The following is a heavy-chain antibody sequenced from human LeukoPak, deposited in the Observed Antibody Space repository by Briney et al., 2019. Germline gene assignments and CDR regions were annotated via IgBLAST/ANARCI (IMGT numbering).Heavy chain of an antibody. J-gene: IGHJ5*02. Sequence: GALRLSCAASGFTFSSFGMNWVRQAPGKGLEWISYIDTGGSPIYYADSVKGRFTISRDNAKNSLYLQMNSLRVEDTALYYCARGWFDAWGQGILVTVSS. V-gene: IGHV3-48*04. CDR1: GFTFSSFG. CDR3: ARGWFDA. CDR2: IDTGGSPI.